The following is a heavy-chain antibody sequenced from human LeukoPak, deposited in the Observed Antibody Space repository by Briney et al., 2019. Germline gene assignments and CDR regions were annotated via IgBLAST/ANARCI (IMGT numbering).Heavy chain of an antibody. Sequence: SETLSLTCTVSGGSISSGGYYWSWIRQPPGKGLEWIGYIYLSGTTYYNPSLKSRVTISVDRSKNQFSLKLSSVNAADTAMYYCARGLQVGSRQPYFDFWGQGALVTVSS. V-gene: IGHV4-30-2*01. CDR2: IYLSGTT. D-gene: IGHD1-26*01. J-gene: IGHJ4*02. CDR1: GGSISSGGYY. CDR3: ARGLQVGSRQPYFDF.